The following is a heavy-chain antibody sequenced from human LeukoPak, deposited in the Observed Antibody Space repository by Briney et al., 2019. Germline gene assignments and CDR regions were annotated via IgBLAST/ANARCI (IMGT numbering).Heavy chain of an antibody. V-gene: IGHV4-59*01. D-gene: IGHD2-15*01. CDR3: ARKGGHFDY. Sequence: SETLSLTCTVSGGSISYYYWSWIRQSPGKRLEWIGYIYYNGSTNYNPSLKSRVTISVDMSKNQFSLKVTSVTAADTAIYYCARKGGHFDYWGQGTLVTVSS. CDR2: IYYNGST. CDR1: GGSISYYY. J-gene: IGHJ4*02.